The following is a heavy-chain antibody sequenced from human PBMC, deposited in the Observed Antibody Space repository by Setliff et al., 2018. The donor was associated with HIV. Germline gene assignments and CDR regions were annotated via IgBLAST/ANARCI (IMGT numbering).Heavy chain of an antibody. Sequence: KAGGSLRLSCAASGFTFSNYNMNWVRQAPGKGLEWVSSISYDSRFVYHADSMKGRFTISRDNAKKLVYLQMTSLRAEDTAIYYCARDRASSGYYARFDHWGQGTLVTVSS. D-gene: IGHD3-22*01. CDR2: ISYDSRFV. CDR3: ARDRASSGYYARFDH. CDR1: GFTFSNYN. J-gene: IGHJ4*02. V-gene: IGHV3-21*01.